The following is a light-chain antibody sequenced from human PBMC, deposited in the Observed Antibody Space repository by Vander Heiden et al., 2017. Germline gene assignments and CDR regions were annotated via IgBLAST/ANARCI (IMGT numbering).Light chain of an antibody. V-gene: IGLV4-69*01. J-gene: IGLJ3*02. Sequence: QLVLTQSPSASASLGASVKLTRTLSSGHSSYAIARHQQQPEKGPRYLMKLNSDGSHSKGDGIPDRFSGSSSGAERYLTISSLQSEDEADYYCQTWGTGIEVFGGGTKLTVL. CDR1: SGHSSYA. CDR2: LNSDGSH. CDR3: QTWGTGIEV.